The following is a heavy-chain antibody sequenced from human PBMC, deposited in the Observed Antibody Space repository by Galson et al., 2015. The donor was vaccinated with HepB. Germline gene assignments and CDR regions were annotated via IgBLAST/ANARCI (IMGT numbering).Heavy chain of an antibody. CDR3: ARGAATYYDILTGYCNFDY. Sequence: SLRLSCAASGFTFSDYYMSWIRQAPGKGLEWVSYISSSSSYTNYADSVKGRFTISRDNAKNSLYLQMNSLRAEDTAVYYCARGAATYYDILTGYCNFDYWGQGTLVTVSS. V-gene: IGHV3-11*06. J-gene: IGHJ4*02. D-gene: IGHD3-9*01. CDR2: ISSSSSYT. CDR1: GFTFSDYY.